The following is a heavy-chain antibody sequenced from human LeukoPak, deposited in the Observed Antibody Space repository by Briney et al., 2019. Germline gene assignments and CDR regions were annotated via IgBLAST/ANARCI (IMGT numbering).Heavy chain of an antibody. CDR3: ARLRGGVQLWGD. CDR1: GGSITSNSYS. V-gene: IGHV4-39*01. D-gene: IGHD5-18*01. CDR2: LSHAGTN. J-gene: IGHJ4*02. Sequence: PSETLSLTCTVSGGSITSNSYSRGWIRQPPGKGLQWIVTLSHAGTNYYNPSLKSRVTMPVDRSKNQFSLKLTSVTATDTAVYYCARLRGGVQLWGDWGQGTLVTVSS.